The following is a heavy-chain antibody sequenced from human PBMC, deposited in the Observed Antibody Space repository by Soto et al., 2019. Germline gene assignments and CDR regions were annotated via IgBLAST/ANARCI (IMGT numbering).Heavy chain of an antibody. D-gene: IGHD6-13*01. CDR2: IFYAGNT. V-gene: IGHV4-39*01. J-gene: IGHJ5*02. CDR3: ARQAAAPGIDLWFDP. CDR1: GGSISSSRSY. Sequence: QLQLQESGPGLVKPSETLSLTCNVSGGSISSSRSYWAWFRQPPGKELEWIANIFYAGNTYYNPSIKSRVTLSVDTSKNQFSLKLDSVTAAYTAVYYCARQAAAPGIDLWFDPWGQGTLVTVSS.